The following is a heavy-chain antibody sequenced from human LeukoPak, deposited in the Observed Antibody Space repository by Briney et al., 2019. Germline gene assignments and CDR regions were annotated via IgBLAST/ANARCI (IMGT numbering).Heavy chain of an antibody. V-gene: IGHV1-18*01. CDR1: GYTFTSYG. Sequence: ASVKVSCKASGYTFTSYGISWVRQAPGQGLEWMGWISAYNGNTNYAQKLQGRVTMTTDTSTGTAYMELRSLRSDDTAVYYCARLKTTVVTPRVIDYWGQGTLVTVSS. D-gene: IGHD4-23*01. CDR3: ARLKTTVVTPRVIDY. CDR2: ISAYNGNT. J-gene: IGHJ4*02.